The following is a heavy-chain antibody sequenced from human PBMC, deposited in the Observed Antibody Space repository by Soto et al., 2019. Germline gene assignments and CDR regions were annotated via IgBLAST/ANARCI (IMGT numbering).Heavy chain of an antibody. CDR2: INPIFGTA. V-gene: IGHV1-69*06. D-gene: IGHD2-2*02. J-gene: IGHJ5*02. CDR1: GGTFSSYA. CDR3: ALGYCSSTSCYRDWFDP. Sequence: QVQLVQSGAEVKKPGSSVKVSCKASGGTFSSYAISWVRQAPGQGLEWMGGINPIFGTANYAQKFQGRVTITADKSTSTAYIELSSLRSEDTAVYYCALGYCSSTSCYRDWFDPWGQGTLVTVSS.